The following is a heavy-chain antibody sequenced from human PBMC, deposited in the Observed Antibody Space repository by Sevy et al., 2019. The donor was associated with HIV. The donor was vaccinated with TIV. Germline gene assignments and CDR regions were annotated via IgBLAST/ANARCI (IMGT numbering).Heavy chain of an antibody. CDR2: ISSSSNYI. Sequence: GGSLRLSCAASGFTFSSYSMNWVRQAPGKGLEWVSSISSSSNYIYYADSVKGRFTISRDNAKNSLYLQMNSLRGEDTAVYYCARDPRNYYGSGGDYWGQGTLVTVSS. CDR1: GFTFSSYS. J-gene: IGHJ4*02. CDR3: ARDPRNYYGSGGDY. D-gene: IGHD3-10*01. V-gene: IGHV3-21*01.